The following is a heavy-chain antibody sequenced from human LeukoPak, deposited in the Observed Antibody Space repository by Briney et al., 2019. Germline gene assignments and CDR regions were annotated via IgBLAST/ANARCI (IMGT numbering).Heavy chain of an antibody. CDR1: GFTFDDYA. V-gene: IGHV3-9*01. CDR2: ISWNSGSI. D-gene: IGHD3-10*01. J-gene: IGHJ4*02. CDR3: AKDMGVGFGELSLDY. Sequence: PGWSLRLSCAASGFTFDDYAMHWVRQAPGKGLEGVSGISWNSGSIGYADSVKGRFTISRDNAKNSLYLQMNSLRAEDTALYYCAKDMGVGFGELSLDYWGQGTLVTVSS.